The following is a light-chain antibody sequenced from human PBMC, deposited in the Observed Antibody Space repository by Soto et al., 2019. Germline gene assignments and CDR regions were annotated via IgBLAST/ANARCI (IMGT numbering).Light chain of an antibody. CDR3: SSYTSSSTVV. V-gene: IGLV2-14*01. CDR2: DVS. Sequence: QSVLTQPASVSGSPGQSITISCTGTSSDVGGYNYVSWYQQYPGKAPKLMIYDVSNRPSGVSNRFSGSKSGNTASLTISGLQAEDEADYYCSSYTSSSTVVFGGGPRSPS. CDR1: SSDVGGYNY. J-gene: IGLJ2*01.